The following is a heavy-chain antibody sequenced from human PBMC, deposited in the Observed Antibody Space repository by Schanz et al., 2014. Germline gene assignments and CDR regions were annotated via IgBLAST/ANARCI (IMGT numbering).Heavy chain of an antibody. J-gene: IGHJ6*02. CDR3: ARVELSVYYYAMDV. Sequence: VQLVESGGGLVQPGGSLRLSCAASGFTVSSKNMNWVRQAPGKGLEWVSAINTADTTYYADSVKGRFTVSRDNSKNTVYLHMNSLRDEDTAVYYCARVELSVYYYAMDVWGQGTTVTVSS. CDR2: INTADTT. V-gene: IGHV3-66*01. CDR1: GFTVSSKN. D-gene: IGHD2-15*01.